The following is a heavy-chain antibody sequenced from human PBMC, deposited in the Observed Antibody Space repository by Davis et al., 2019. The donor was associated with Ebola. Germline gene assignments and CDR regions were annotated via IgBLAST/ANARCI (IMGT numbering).Heavy chain of an antibody. CDR1: GGSVSSGYYY. CDR2: IYYSGST. J-gene: IGHJ4*02. D-gene: IGHD6-6*01. V-gene: IGHV4-61*01. Sequence: SETLSLTCTVSGGSVSSGYYYWSWVRQPPGKGLEWIGYIYYSGSTNYNPSLKSRVTISVDTSKNQFSLKLSSVTAADTAVYYCARGSSSSYFDYWGQGTLVTVSS. CDR3: ARGSSSSYFDY.